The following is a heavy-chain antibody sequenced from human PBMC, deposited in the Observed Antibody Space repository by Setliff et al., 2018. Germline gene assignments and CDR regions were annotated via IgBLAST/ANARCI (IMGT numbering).Heavy chain of an antibody. D-gene: IGHD4-17*01. V-gene: IGHV4-39*07. CDR2: IYDSGST. CDR1: GGSISSSSYY. J-gene: IGHJ4*02. Sequence: SDTLSLTCTVSGGSISSSSYYWGWIRQPPGKGLEWIGSIYDSGSTYYNPSLNSRVTISEDTSKNQFSLKLTSVTAADAAVYYCARAAVTSGARADYFDNWGRGTLVTVSS. CDR3: ARAAVTSGARADYFDN.